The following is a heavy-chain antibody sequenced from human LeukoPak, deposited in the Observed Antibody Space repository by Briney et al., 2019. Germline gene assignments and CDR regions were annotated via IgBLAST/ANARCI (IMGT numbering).Heavy chain of an antibody. J-gene: IGHJ6*02. D-gene: IGHD2-15*01. Sequence: GGSLRLSCAASEFTFSSFAMSWVRQAPGKGLEWVGHIKSKAYGGTTDSAAPVKGRFTISRDDAKSTLYLQMNSLKIEDTAVYYCTTVKTYCSGGSCYYDYYYGMDVWGQGTTVTVSS. CDR2: IKSKAYGGTT. CDR3: TTVKTYCSGGSCYYDYYYGMDV. V-gene: IGHV3-15*01. CDR1: EFTFSSFA.